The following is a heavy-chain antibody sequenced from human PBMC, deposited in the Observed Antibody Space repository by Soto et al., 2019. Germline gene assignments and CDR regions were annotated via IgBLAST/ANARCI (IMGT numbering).Heavy chain of an antibody. Sequence: GGSLRLSCAASGFTFSSYGMHWVRQAPGKGLEWVAVISYDGSNKYYADSVKGRFTISRDNSKNTLYLQMNSLRAEDTAVYYCAKAQVSNYAFDIWGQGTMVTVSS. CDR1: GFTFSSYG. V-gene: IGHV3-30*18. CDR3: AKAQVSNYAFDI. D-gene: IGHD2-8*01. CDR2: ISYDGSNK. J-gene: IGHJ3*02.